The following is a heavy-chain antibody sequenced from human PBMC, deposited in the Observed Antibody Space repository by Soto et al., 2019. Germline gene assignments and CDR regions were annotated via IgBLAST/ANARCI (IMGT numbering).Heavy chain of an antibody. V-gene: IGHV1-69*12. D-gene: IGHD5-18*01. CDR2: IIPMFGTA. CDR3: ASGIQLWLPRIINGYSG. CDR1: GGTFSTYA. J-gene: IGHJ4*02. Sequence: QVQLVQSGAEVKKPESSVKVSCKAPGGTFSTYAISWVRQAPGQGLEWMGGIIPMFGTANYAQTFLDRVTIAADESTNTVYMELSSLRSEDTAVYFCASGIQLWLPRIINGYSGWGQGTLVTVSS.